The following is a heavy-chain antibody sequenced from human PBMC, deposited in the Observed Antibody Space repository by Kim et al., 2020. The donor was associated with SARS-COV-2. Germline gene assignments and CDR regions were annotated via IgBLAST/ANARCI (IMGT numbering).Heavy chain of an antibody. V-gene: IGHV3-49*03. CDR3: TGWSASSCYDYYCG. Sequence: GGSLRLSCAASGFTFGGYCMSWFRQAPGKGLEWVGYIRKEACGVTKEYSAYVKGRFSISRDDPKTISYLQINSLETKDVTDCYCTGWSASSCYDYYCG. CDR1: GFTFGGYC. CDR2: IRKEACGVTK. D-gene: IGHD3-22*01. J-gene: IGHJ6*01.